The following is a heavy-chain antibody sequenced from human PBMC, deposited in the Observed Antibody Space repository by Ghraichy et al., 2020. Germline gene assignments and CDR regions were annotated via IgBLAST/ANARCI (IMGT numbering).Heavy chain of an antibody. J-gene: IGHJ6*02. CDR3: ARSDLVPAAIVSCCYGMDV. CDR2: INTNTGNP. CDR1: GYTFTSYA. V-gene: IGHV7-4-1*02. Sequence: ASVKVSCKASGYTFTSYAMNWLRQAPGQGLEWMGWINTNTGNPTYAQGFTGRFVFSLDTSVSTAYLQISSLKAEDTAVYYCARSDLVPAAIVSCCYGMDVWGQGTTVTVSS. D-gene: IGHD2-2*01.